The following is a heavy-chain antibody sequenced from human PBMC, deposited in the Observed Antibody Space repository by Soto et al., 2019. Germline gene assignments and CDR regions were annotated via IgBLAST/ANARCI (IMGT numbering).Heavy chain of an antibody. J-gene: IGHJ4*02. CDR2: IFSSGGT. D-gene: IGHD3-22*01. CDR3: ARDAPDGSGPFDY. V-gene: IGHV3-53*01. CDR1: GFSVSSKY. Sequence: PGWSLRLSCASSGFSVSSKYMSWVRQAPGKGLEWVSVIFSSGGTYYADSVKGRFTISRDNSKNTLYLQMNSLRADDTAVYYCARDAPDGSGPFDYWGQGTLVTVSS.